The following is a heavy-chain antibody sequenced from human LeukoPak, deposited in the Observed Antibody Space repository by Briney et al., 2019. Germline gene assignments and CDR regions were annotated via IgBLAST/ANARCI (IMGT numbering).Heavy chain of an antibody. J-gene: IGHJ3*02. Sequence: SETLSLTCAVYGGSFSDYYWTWIHQPPGKGLEWTGEINHSGSTNYNPSLKSRVTISVDTSKNQFSLKLSSVTAADTAVYYCARHYYDSGGSWRAFDIWGQGTMVTVSS. D-gene: IGHD3-22*01. CDR1: GGSFSDYY. V-gene: IGHV4-34*01. CDR2: INHSGST. CDR3: ARHYYDSGGSWRAFDI.